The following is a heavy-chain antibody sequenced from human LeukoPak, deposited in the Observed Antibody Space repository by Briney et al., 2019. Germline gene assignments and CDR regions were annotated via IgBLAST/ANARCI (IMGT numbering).Heavy chain of an antibody. Sequence: SETLSLTCTVSGDSISSRSYFWGWIRQPPGKGLEWIGSIYHSGSTYYNPSLKSRVTISVDTSKNQFSLKLSSVTAADTAVYYCARGDPRPDYWGQGTLVTVSS. CDR2: IYHSGST. CDR1: GDSISSRSYF. D-gene: IGHD2-21*01. J-gene: IGHJ4*02. CDR3: ARGDPRPDY. V-gene: IGHV4-39*07.